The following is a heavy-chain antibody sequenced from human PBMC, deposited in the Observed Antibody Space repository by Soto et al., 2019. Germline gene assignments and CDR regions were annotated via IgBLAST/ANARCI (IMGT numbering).Heavy chain of an antibody. CDR1: GFTFSSYA. V-gene: IGHV3-23*01. D-gene: IGHD6-19*01. CDR3: SKCYSSGWFFLVY. CDR2: ISGSGGST. J-gene: IGHJ4*02. Sequence: PGGSLRLSCAASGFTFSSYAMSWVRQAPGKGVEWGSAISGSGGSTYYADSVKGRFTISRDNSKNTLYLQMNSLRAEDTAVYYCSKCYSSGWFFLVYWGVRTLVTVSS.